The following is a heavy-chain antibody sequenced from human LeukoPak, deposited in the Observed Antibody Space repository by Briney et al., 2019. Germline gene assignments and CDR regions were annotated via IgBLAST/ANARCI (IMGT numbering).Heavy chain of an antibody. CDR3: ASYSEDRRQGYNYGLRHYMDV. CDR2: KYHRGST. V-gene: IGHV4-38-2*01. J-gene: IGHJ6*03. D-gene: IGHD1-1*01. CDR1: GYSISIAYY. Sequence: SETLSLTCAVSGYSISIAYYWGWIRQPPGKGLDWIGSKYHRGSTYYNPSLESRVTISVDTSKNQFSLKMSSVTAADTAVYYCASYSEDRRQGYNYGLRHYMDVWGKGTTVTVSS.